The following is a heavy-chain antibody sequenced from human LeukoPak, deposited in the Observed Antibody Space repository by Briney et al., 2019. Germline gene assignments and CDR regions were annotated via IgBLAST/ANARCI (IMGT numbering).Heavy chain of an antibody. D-gene: IGHD6-19*01. CDR3: AKAGRSGWVFEKKLVDY. CDR2: ISGSGGST. Sequence: GGSLRLSCAASGFTFSSYAMSWVRQAPGKGLEWVSAISGSGGSTYYADSVKGRFTISRDNSKNTLYLQMNSLRAEDTAVYYCAKAGRSGWVFEKKLVDYWGQGTLVTVSS. V-gene: IGHV3-23*01. J-gene: IGHJ4*02. CDR1: GFTFSSYA.